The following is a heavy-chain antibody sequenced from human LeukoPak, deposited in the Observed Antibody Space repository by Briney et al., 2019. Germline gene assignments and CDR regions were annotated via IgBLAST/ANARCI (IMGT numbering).Heavy chain of an antibody. Sequence: SDTLSLTCAVSGGSISSGDYSWSWIRQPPGKGLEWIGYIFQSGSTYYNPPLKSRVTISVDRSTNQFSLKLSSVTAADTAVYYCGRVGSNWNDVSYNWCNPWGQGTLVTVSS. D-gene: IGHD1-20*01. CDR3: GRVGSNWNDVSYNWCNP. J-gene: IGHJ5*02. CDR1: GGSISSGDYS. V-gene: IGHV4-30-2*01. CDR2: IFQSGST.